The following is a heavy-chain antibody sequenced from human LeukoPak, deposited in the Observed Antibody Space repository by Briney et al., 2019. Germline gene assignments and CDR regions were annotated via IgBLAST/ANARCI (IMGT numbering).Heavy chain of an antibody. J-gene: IGHJ4*02. D-gene: IGHD3-10*01. CDR1: GYTFTGYY. Sequence: GASVKVSCKASGYTFTGYYMHWVRQAPGQGLEWMGWINPNSGGTNYAQKFQGRVTMTRDTSISTAYMELSRLRSDDTAIYYCARASEIRGGRFPFEYWGQGTLVTVSS. CDR3: ARASEIRGGRFPFEY. V-gene: IGHV1-2*02. CDR2: INPNSGGT.